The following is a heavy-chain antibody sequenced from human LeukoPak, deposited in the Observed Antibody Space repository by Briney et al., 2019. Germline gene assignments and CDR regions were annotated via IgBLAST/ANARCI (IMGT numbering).Heavy chain of an antibody. Sequence: GASVNVSCKASGYAFTGYYMHWVRQAPGQGLEWMGWINPNSGGTNYAQKLQGRVTMTRDTSISTAYMELSRLRSDDTAVYYCARGYRTMVRGVIGSFRYWGQGTLVTVSS. CDR3: ARGYRTMVRGVIGSFRY. D-gene: IGHD3-10*01. V-gene: IGHV1-2*02. CDR2: INPNSGGT. J-gene: IGHJ4*02. CDR1: GYAFTGYY.